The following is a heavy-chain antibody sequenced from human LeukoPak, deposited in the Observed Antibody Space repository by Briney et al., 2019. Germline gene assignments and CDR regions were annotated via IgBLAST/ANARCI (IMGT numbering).Heavy chain of an antibody. J-gene: IGHJ5*02. CDR3: ARDRELGS. CDR1: GGSISIYY. D-gene: IGHD3-16*01. Sequence: SETLSRTCIVSGGSISIYYWNWIRQPPGKGLEWIGYIYNSGSTDYNPSLKRRVTISADTSKNQFSLKLTSVTAADTAVYYCARDRELGSWGQGILVTVSS. CDR2: IYNSGST. V-gene: IGHV4-59*01.